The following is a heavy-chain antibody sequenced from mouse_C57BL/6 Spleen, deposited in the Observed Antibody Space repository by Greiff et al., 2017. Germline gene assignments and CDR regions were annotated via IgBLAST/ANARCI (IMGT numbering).Heavy chain of an antibody. V-gene: IGHV5-4*01. J-gene: IGHJ4*01. CDR1: GFTFSSYA. CDR2: ISDGGSYT. D-gene: IGHD1-1*01. CDR3: ARDTGGYYAMDY. Sequence: EVKLVASGGGLVKPGGSLKLSCAASGFTFSSYAMSWVRQTPEKRLEWVATISDGGSYTYYPDNVKGRFTISRDNAKNNLYLQMSHLKSEDTAMDYCARDTGGYYAMDYWGQGTSVTVSS.